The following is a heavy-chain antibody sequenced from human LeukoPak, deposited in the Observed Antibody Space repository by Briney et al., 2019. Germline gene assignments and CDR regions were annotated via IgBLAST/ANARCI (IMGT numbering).Heavy chain of an antibody. CDR1: GFTFSSFA. D-gene: IGHD3-22*01. CDR3: AKRGVVIRVILVGFHKEAYYFDS. V-gene: IGHV3-23*01. Sequence: PGGSLRLSCAACGFTFSSFAMSWVRQAPGKGLEWDAGISGSGGRTTYADSVKGRFTISRDNPKNTLYLQMNSLRVEDTAVYFCAKRGVVIRVILVGFHKEAYYFDSWGQGALVTVSS. CDR2: ISGSGGRT. J-gene: IGHJ4*02.